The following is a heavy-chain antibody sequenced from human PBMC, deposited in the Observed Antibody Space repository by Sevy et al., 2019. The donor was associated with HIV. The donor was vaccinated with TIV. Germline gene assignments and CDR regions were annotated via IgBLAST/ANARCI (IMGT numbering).Heavy chain of an antibody. CDR1: GDSISNYH. D-gene: IGHD1-26*01. J-gene: IGHJ5*02. Sequence: SETLSLTCTVSGDSISNYHWSWIRQPPGKGLEWIGYIYYNGSANYNPSLKSRVTISVDTSKNQISLRLISVTAADTAVFYCARFLYSGTYYSFDPWGQGTLVTVSS. CDR3: ARFLYSGTYYSFDP. CDR2: IYYNGSA. V-gene: IGHV4-59*08.